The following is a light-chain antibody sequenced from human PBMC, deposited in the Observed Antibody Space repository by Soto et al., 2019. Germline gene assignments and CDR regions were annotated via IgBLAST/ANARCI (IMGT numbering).Light chain of an antibody. V-gene: IGKV2-30*02. J-gene: IGKJ5*01. CDR3: MQGSHWPPIT. CDR2: KVS. CDR1: QSLVHRDGNTY. Sequence: DVVVTQSPLSLPVTLGQAASISCRSSQSLVHRDGNTYLSWFRQRPGQSPRRLIYKVSNREAGVPDRFSGSGSVTDFTLKISRVEAEDVGLYYCMQGSHWPPITVGQGTRLEIK.